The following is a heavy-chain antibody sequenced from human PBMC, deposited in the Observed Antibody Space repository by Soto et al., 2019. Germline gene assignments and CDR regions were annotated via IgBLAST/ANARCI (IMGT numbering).Heavy chain of an antibody. CDR3: SRVVALGWVDP. V-gene: IGHV1-18*01. J-gene: IGHJ5*02. CDR2: ISAYTGNT. D-gene: IGHD2-15*01. Sequence: QVQLVQSGAEVKKPGASVKVSCKASGYTFTSYGISWVRQAPGQGLEWMGWISAYTGNTNYAQTLQGRVTMTTDTSTSTAYRELRSLRSDDTAVYYCSRVVALGWVDPWGQGTLVTVSS. CDR1: GYTFTSYG.